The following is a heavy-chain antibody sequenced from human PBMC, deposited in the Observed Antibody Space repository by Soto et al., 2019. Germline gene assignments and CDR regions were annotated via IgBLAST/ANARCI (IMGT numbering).Heavy chain of an antibody. Sequence: GGSLRLSCAASGFTFSSYGMHWVRQAPGKGLEWVAVIWYDGSNKYYADSVKGRFTISRDNSKNTLYLQMNSLRAEDTAVYYCARDSIFGVTYYGMDVWGQGTTVTVSS. V-gene: IGHV3-33*01. CDR2: IWYDGSNK. J-gene: IGHJ6*02. CDR1: GFTFSSYG. CDR3: ARDSIFGVTYYGMDV. D-gene: IGHD3-3*01.